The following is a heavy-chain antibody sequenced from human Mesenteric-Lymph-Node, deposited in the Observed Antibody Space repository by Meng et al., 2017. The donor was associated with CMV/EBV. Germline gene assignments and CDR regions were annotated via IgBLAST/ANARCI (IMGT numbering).Heavy chain of an antibody. CDR1: GDSVSNNNYW. V-gene: IGHV4-39*07. CDR2: VLSSGAT. D-gene: IGHD2-8*01. CDR3: GKRMYGVPFDP. J-gene: IGHJ5*02. Sequence: TVSGDSVSNNNYWWGWIRQPPGKGLEWIGTVLSSGATYYNPSLKSRITMSTDTSKNQFFLTLASVTAADTAIYFCGKRMYGVPFDPWGQGVLVTVSS.